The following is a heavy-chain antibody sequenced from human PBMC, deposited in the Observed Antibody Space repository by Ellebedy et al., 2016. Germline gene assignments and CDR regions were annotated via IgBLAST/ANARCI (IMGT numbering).Heavy chain of an antibody. CDR2: IDPSDSYT. J-gene: IGHJ5*02. CDR3: AGLSGSYSGWFDP. Sequence: GESLKISXEGSGYSFTSYWIGWVRQMPGKGLEWMGRIDPSDSYTNYSPSFQGHVTISADKSISTAYLQWSSLKASDTAMYYCAGLSGSYSGWFDPWGQGTLVTVSS. CDR1: GYSFTSYW. V-gene: IGHV5-10-1*01. D-gene: IGHD1-26*01.